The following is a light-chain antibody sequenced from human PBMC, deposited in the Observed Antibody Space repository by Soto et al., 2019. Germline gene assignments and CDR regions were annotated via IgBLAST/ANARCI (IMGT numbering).Light chain of an antibody. CDR2: GAS. CDR3: QQYGSSPLT. CDR1: QSVSSSY. V-gene: IGKV3-20*01. Sequence: EMVLTQSPGTLSLSPGERATLSCRASQSVSSSYLAWYQQKPGQAPRLLIYGASSSATGIPDRISGSGSGTDFTLTISRLEPEDFAVYYCQQYGSSPLTFGGGTKVEIK. J-gene: IGKJ4*01.